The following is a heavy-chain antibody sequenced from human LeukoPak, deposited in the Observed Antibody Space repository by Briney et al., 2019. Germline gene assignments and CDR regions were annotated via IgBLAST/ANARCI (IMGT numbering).Heavy chain of an antibody. V-gene: IGHV3-48*04. Sequence: GGSLRLSCAASGFTFSSYSMNWVRQAPGKGLEWVSYISSSSSTIYYADSVKGRFTISRDNAKNSLYLQMNSLRAEDTAVYYCAREKVPSYYDSSGYYRTHAFDIWGQGTMVTVSS. CDR1: GFTFSSYS. CDR2: ISSSSSTI. CDR3: AREKVPSYYDSSGYYRTHAFDI. D-gene: IGHD3-22*01. J-gene: IGHJ3*02.